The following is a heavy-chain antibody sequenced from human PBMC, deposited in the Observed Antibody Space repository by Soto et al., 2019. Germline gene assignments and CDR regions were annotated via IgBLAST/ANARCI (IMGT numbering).Heavy chain of an antibody. V-gene: IGHV3-30*04. CDR1: GFTITNRA. CDR3: ASDRIVGSQDGFNAFDI. CDR2: LSYDGSNA. D-gene: IGHD1-26*01. Sequence: QVQLVESGGGVVQPGRSLRLSCAASGFTITNRAMHWVRQTPGKGLEWAAVLSYDGSNAYYSDSVKGRFTISRDSPTNTLSLKMNSLGPEDTALYYCASDRIVGSQDGFNAFDIWGQGTMVTVSS. J-gene: IGHJ3*02.